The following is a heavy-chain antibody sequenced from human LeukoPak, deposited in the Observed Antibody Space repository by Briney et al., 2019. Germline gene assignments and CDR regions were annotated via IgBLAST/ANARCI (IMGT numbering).Heavy chain of an antibody. CDR2: ISDSGGNT. V-gene: IGHV3-23*02. Sequence: GGSLRLSCAASGFTFSSYAMSWVRQAPGKGLEWVSAISDSGGNTYYVDSVKGRFTISRDNDKSSLYLQMNSLRVEDTAVYYCARVFRPSLTVFIIRGAFDIWGQGTMVTVSS. CDR1: GFTFSSYA. J-gene: IGHJ3*02. CDR3: ARVFRPSLTVFIIRGAFDI. D-gene: IGHD3-3*01.